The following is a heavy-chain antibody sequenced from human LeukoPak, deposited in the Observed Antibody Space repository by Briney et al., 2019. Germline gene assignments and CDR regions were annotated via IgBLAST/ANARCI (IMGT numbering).Heavy chain of an antibody. Sequence: PGGSLRLSCAASGFTFSGSAMHWVRQAPGKGLEWVSAISGSGGSTYYADSVKGRFTISRDNSKNTLYPQMNSLRAEDTAVYYCARVGEYSSGWYGGVDYWGQGTLVTVSS. CDR1: GFTFSGSA. D-gene: IGHD6-19*01. CDR2: ISGSGGST. V-gene: IGHV3-23*01. J-gene: IGHJ4*02. CDR3: ARVGEYSSGWYGGVDY.